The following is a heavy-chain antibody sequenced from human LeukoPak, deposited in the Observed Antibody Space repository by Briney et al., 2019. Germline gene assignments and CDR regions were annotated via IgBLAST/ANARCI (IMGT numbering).Heavy chain of an antibody. V-gene: IGHV3-74*01. CDR3: STGSGHAFDI. CDR2: INSDGSST. J-gene: IGHJ3*02. CDR1: GFTFSSYW. D-gene: IGHD3-10*01. Sequence: QSGGSLRLSCAASGFTFSSYWMHWVRQVPGKGLVWVSRINSDGSSTSYADSVKGRFTISRDNAKNTLYVQMNSLRAEDTAVYYCSTGSGHAFDIWGRGTMVTGSS.